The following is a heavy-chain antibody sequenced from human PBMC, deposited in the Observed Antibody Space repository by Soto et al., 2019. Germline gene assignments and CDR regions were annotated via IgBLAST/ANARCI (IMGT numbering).Heavy chain of an antibody. J-gene: IGHJ6*02. CDR2: IYRSGST. Sequence: SETLSLTCAVSGGSINSITNWFFWVRQPPGKGLEWIGEIYRSGSTNYNPSLKNRVTISMDTSKNQFSLQLSSVTAADTAVYYCARDQGRWFGELFSGYYYYYGMDVWGQGTTVTVSS. CDR3: ARDQGRWFGELFSGYYYYYGMDV. D-gene: IGHD3-10*01. V-gene: IGHV4-4*02. CDR1: GGSINSITNW.